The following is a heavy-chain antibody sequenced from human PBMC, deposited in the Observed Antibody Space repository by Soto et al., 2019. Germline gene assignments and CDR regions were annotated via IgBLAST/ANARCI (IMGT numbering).Heavy chain of an antibody. CDR3: ARARKPTVTIVFFRYGMDV. CDR2: ISYDGSNK. D-gene: IGHD4-17*01. J-gene: IGHJ6*02. CDR1: GFTFSSYA. Sequence: GGSLRLSCAASGFTFSSYAMHWVRQAPGKGLEWVAVISYDGSNKYYADSVKGRFTISRDNSKNTLYLQMNSLRAEDTAVYYCARARKPTVTIVFFRYGMDVWGQGTTVTVSS. V-gene: IGHV3-30-3*01.